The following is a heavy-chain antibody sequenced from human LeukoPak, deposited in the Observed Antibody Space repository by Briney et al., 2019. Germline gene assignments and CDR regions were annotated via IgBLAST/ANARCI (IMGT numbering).Heavy chain of an antibody. V-gene: IGHV4-59*08. Sequence: PAETLTLTCTSSGGTISSYSLSWLRQPPGKGLEWIGYIYYSGSTTYNPSLKSRVTISVDTSKNDSSLKLSSVTAADTSVYYSARQLDTHYYDRSGYYYRGAFDIWGQGTMVTASS. J-gene: IGHJ3*02. D-gene: IGHD3-22*01. CDR2: IYYSGST. CDR1: GGTISSYS. CDR3: ARQLDTHYYDRSGYYYRGAFDI.